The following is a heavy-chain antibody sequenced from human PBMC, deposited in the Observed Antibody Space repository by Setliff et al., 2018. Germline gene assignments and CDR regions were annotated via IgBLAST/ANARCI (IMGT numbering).Heavy chain of an antibody. CDR3: AKHVLSSGWPNDAFDF. V-gene: IGHV3-23*01. Sequence: GSLRLSCAASGFTFSSYAMSWVRQAPGKGLEWVSGLNDVGHNTYYADSVKGRFTISRDNSKNTLYLQMNSLRAEDAAVYYCAKHVLSSGWPNDAFDFWGQGTMVTVSS. CDR2: LNDVGHNT. CDR1: GFTFSSYA. J-gene: IGHJ3*01. D-gene: IGHD6-25*01.